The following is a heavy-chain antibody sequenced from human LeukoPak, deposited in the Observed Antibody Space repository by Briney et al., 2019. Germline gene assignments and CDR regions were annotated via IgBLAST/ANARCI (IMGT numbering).Heavy chain of an antibody. J-gene: IGHJ4*02. CDR3: ARDYPSYGSGSYYNALDY. CDR2: ISSSSSYI. CDR1: GFTFSSYS. Sequence: GGSLRLSCAASGFTFSSYSMNWVRQAPGKGLEWVSSISSSSSYIYYADSVKGRFTISRDNAKNSLYLQMNSLRAEDTAVYYCARDYPSYGSGSYYNALDYWGQGTLVTVSS. V-gene: IGHV3-21*01. D-gene: IGHD3-10*01.